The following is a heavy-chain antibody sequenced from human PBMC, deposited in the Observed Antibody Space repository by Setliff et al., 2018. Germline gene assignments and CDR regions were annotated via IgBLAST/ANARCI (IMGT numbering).Heavy chain of an antibody. Sequence: PSETLSLTCTVSGGSISSHYWSWIRQPPGKGLEWIGSIYDSGSPTYNPSLKSRVTISPYKSKNQLSLDLTSVTAADTAVYSCARNCHWGFDPWGRGALVTVSS. J-gene: IGHJ5*02. D-gene: IGHD7-27*01. CDR3: ARNCHWGFDP. CDR2: IYDSGSP. V-gene: IGHV4-59*11. CDR1: GGSISSHY.